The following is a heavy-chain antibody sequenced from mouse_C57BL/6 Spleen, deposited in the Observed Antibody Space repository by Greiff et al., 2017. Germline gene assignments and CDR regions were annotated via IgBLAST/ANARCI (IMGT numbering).Heavy chain of an antibody. D-gene: IGHD2-12*01. CDR2: ISYDGSN. Sequence: EVKLQESGPGLVKPSQSLSLTCSVTGYSITSGYYWNWIRQFPGNKLEWMGYISYDGSNNYNPSLKNRMSITRDTSKNQFFLKLNSVTTEDTATYYCASSGGDSYPLDYWGQGTTLTVSS. J-gene: IGHJ2*01. CDR1: GYSITSGYY. V-gene: IGHV3-6*01. CDR3: ASSGGDSYPLDY.